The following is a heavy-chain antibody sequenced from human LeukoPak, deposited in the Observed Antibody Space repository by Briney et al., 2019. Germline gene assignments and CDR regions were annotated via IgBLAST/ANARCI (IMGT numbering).Heavy chain of an antibody. CDR1: GYTFTGYY. D-gene: IGHD2-2*01. CDR2: INPNSGGT. V-gene: IGHV1-2*02. CDR3: ARVGPRRYRSSTSCYEDY. J-gene: IGHJ4*02. Sequence: ASVKVSCKASGYTFTGYYMHWVRQAPGQGLEWMGWINPNSGGTNYAQKFQGRVTMTRDTSISTAYMELSRLRSDDTAVYYCARVGPRRYRSSTSCYEDYWGQGTLVTVSS.